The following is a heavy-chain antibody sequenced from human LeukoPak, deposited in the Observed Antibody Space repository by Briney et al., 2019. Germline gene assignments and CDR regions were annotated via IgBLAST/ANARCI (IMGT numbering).Heavy chain of an antibody. Sequence: GGSLRLSCAASGFTFSRDSMNWVRQAPGKGLEWVSYISSSSSTIYYADSVKGRFIISRDNAKNSLYLQMNSLRAEDTAVYYCARDSPPDIWGQGTMVTVSS. CDR2: ISSSSSTI. V-gene: IGHV3-48*01. J-gene: IGHJ3*02. CDR1: GFTFSRDS. CDR3: ARDSPPDI.